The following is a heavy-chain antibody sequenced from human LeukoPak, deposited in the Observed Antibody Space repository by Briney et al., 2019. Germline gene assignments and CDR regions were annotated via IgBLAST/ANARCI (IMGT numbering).Heavy chain of an antibody. CDR1: GGSISSSSYY. D-gene: IGHD2-2*01. CDR2: IYYTGTT. CDR3: ARRGANQLLPDYTYFDF. V-gene: IGHV4-39*01. J-gene: IGHJ4*02. Sequence: SETLSLTCTVSGGSISSSSYYWGWIRQPPGKGLEWIGSIYYTGTTYYNPSLKSRVTISIDTSKNQFSLKLSSVTAADTAVYYCARRGANQLLPDYTYFDFWGQGTLVTVSS.